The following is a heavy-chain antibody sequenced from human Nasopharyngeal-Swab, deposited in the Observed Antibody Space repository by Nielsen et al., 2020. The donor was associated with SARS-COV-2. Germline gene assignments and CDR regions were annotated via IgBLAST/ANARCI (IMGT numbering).Heavy chain of an antibody. D-gene: IGHD6-13*01. Sequence: WIRQPPGKGPEWIGSIYYSGSTYYNPSLKSRVTISVDTSKNQFSLKLSSVTAADTAVYYCASIAAAGAPGYWGQGTLVTVSS. CDR2: IYYSGST. J-gene: IGHJ4*02. V-gene: IGHV4-39*01. CDR3: ASIAAAGAPGY.